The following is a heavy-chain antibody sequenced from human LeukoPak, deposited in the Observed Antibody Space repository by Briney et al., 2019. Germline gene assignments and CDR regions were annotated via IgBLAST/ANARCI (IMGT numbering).Heavy chain of an antibody. CDR1: GFTFSSYA. J-gene: IGHJ4*02. CDR3: AKSGASSGSYRFDD. V-gene: IGHV3-23*01. Sequence: PGGSLRLSCAASGFTFSSYAMSWVRQAPGKGLEWVSTISGSGDSTYYADSVTGRFTISRDNSKNTLFLQMNSLTAADTAVYYCAKSGASSGSYRFDDWGQGTLVTVSS. D-gene: IGHD1-26*01. CDR2: ISGSGDST.